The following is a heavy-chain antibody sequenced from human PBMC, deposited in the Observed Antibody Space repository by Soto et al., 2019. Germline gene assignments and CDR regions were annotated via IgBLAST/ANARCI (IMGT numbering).Heavy chain of an antibody. V-gene: IGHV4-61*01. CDR1: GGSVSSGSFY. CDR3: AREWLGGLGHYFDL. CDR2: IYYSGRA. D-gene: IGHD3-10*01. Sequence: QVHLQESGPGRVKPSETLSLTCTVSGGSVSSGSFYWSWIRQSPGKGLEWIANIYYSGRANYNSSLHSRVTMSVDTSNNQFSLKLSSLTAADTAVYYCAREWLGGLGHYFDLWGRGHLVTVSS. J-gene: IGHJ2*01.